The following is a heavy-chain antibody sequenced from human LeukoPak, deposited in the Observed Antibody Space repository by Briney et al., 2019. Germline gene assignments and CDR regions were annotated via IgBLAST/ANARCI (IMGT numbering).Heavy chain of an antibody. CDR2: ISWNSGSI. D-gene: IGHD3-9*01. CDR3: AKDGADILTGYPSAYGMDV. V-gene: IGHV3-9*01. CDR1: GFTFDDYA. Sequence: PGRSLRLSCAASGFTFDDYAMHWVRRAPGKGLEGVSGISWNSGSIGYADSVKGRFTIARDNAKNSLYLQMNSLRAEDTALYYCAKDGADILTGYPSAYGMDVWGQGTTVTVSS. J-gene: IGHJ6*02.